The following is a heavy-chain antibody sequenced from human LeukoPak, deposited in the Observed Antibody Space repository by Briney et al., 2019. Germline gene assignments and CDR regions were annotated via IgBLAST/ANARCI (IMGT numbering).Heavy chain of an antibody. CDR1: GYTFTSYG. D-gene: IGHD3-10*01. CDR3: ARDFPILLWFGESSLTPYDY. CDR2: ISAYNGNT. J-gene: IGHJ4*02. V-gene: IGHV1-18*04. Sequence: WASVKVSCKASGYTFTSYGISWVRQAPGQGLEWMGWISAYNGNTNYAQKLQGRVTMTTDTSTSTAYMELRSLRSDDTAVYYCARDFPILLWFGESSLTPYDYWGQGTLVTVSS.